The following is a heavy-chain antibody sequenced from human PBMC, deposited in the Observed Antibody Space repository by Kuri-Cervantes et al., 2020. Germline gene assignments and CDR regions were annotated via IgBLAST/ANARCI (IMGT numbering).Heavy chain of an antibody. CDR2: ISYDGSNK. J-gene: IGHJ4*02. V-gene: IGHV3-30-3*01. Sequence: GESLKISCAASGFTFSSYWMHWVRQAPGKGLEWVAVISYDGSNKYYADSVKGRFTISRDNSKNTLYLQMSSLRAEDTAVYYCAPTTVTTIGFGYWGQGTLVTVSS. CDR3: APTTVTTIGFGY. D-gene: IGHD4-17*01. CDR1: GFTFSSYW.